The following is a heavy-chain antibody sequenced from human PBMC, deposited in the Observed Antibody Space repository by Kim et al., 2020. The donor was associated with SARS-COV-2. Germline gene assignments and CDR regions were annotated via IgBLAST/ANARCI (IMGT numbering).Heavy chain of an antibody. D-gene: IGHD3-9*01. J-gene: IGHJ4*02. CDR1: GGSISSGGYY. Sequence: SETLSLTCTVSGGSISSGGYYWSWIRQHPGKGLEWIGYIYYSGSTYYNPSLKSRVTISVDTSKNQFSLKLSSVTAADTAVYYCARTYYDILTGSGPGFDYWGQGTLVTVSS. CDR3: ARTYYDILTGSGPGFDY. V-gene: IGHV4-31*03. CDR2: IYYSGST.